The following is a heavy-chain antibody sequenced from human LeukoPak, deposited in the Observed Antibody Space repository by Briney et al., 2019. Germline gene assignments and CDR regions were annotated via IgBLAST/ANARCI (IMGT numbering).Heavy chain of an antibody. J-gene: IGHJ4*02. V-gene: IGHV4-59*08. CDR1: GDSVSSDY. CDR3: ARLDCVSDTCYNY. CDR2: INYSGSS. D-gene: IGHD3-16*01. Sequence: SETLSLTCIVSGDSVSSDYWSWIRQSPGKGLEWIGYINYSGSSEYNPSLKSRVTISVGRSKNQVSLKMRSVTAADTAVYFCARLDCVSDTCYNYWAVGALVTVPS.